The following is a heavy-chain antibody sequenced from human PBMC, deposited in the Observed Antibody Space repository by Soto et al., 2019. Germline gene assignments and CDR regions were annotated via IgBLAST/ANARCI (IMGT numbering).Heavy chain of an antibody. J-gene: IGHJ4*02. CDR3: ASWVYPRNY. CDR1: GFTFSASW. CDR2: LNQDGSEK. Sequence: EVQLVESGGGLVQPGGSLRLSCVTSGFTFSASWMNWVRQAPGKGLEWVANLNQDGSEKKYVDSVKGRFTISRDNARNSVYLQINSLRTEDTAVYYCASWVYPRNYWGQGTLVTVSS. D-gene: IGHD3-16*01. V-gene: IGHV3-7*01.